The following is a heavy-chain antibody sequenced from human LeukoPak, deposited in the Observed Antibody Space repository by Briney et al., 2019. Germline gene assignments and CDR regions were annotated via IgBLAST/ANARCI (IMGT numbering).Heavy chain of an antibody. J-gene: IGHJ4*02. CDR2: IRSSSGYM. CDR3: AKDRDPFDY. CDR1: GFTFNTYI. Sequence: GGALRLSCAASGFTFNTYIMNWVRQAPGKGLEWVSSIRSSSGYMSHADAVKGRFTISRDNAKNSLYLQMNSLRVEDTAVYYCAKDRDPFDYWGQGTLVTVSS. D-gene: IGHD3-10*01. V-gene: IGHV3-21*01.